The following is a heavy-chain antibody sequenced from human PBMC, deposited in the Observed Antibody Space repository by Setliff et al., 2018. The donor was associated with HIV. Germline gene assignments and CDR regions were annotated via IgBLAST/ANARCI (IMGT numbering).Heavy chain of an antibody. CDR2: INTHTGSP. V-gene: IGHV7-4-1*02. J-gene: IGHJ5*02. CDR3: ARALYGDYGGDINWFDP. CDR1: GGTFGRFA. D-gene: IGHD4-17*01. Sequence: ASVKVSCKASGGTFGRFAMNWVRQAPGQGLEWMGWINTHTGSPTYAQAFTGRFVFSVDTSVSTAYLQVSSLKAEDTAVYYCARALYGDYGGDINWFDPWGQGTLVTVSS.